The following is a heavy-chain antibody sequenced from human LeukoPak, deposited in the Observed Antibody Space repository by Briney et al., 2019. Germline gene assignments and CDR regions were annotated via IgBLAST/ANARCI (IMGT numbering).Heavy chain of an antibody. Sequence: ASVKVSCKASGYTFTTYSMNWVRQAPGQGLEWMGWINTNTGNPTYAQGFTGRFVFSLDTSVSTAYLQFSSLKAEDTAVYYCARTKILSGSYMIDYWGQGTLVTVSS. D-gene: IGHD3-10*01. V-gene: IGHV7-4-1*02. CDR1: GYTFTTYS. CDR2: INTNTGNP. J-gene: IGHJ4*02. CDR3: ARTKILSGSYMIDY.